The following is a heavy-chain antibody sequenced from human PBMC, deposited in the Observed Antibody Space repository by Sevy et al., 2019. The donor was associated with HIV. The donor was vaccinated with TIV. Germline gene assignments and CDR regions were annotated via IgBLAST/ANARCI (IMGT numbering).Heavy chain of an antibody. CDR3: ARRNYDILTGSPVVDY. D-gene: IGHD3-9*01. V-gene: IGHV3-30-3*01. CDR2: ISYDGSNK. Sequence: GGSLRLSCAASGFTFSSYAMHWVRQAPGKGLEWVAVISYDGSNKYYADSVKGRFTISRDNSKNTLYLQMNSLRAEDTAVYYCARRNYDILTGSPVVDYWGQGTLVTVSS. J-gene: IGHJ4*02. CDR1: GFTFSSYA.